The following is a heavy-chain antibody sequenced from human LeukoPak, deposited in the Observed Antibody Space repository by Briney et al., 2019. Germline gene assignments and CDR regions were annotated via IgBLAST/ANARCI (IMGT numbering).Heavy chain of an antibody. V-gene: IGHV1-69*13. D-gene: IGHD1/OR15-1a*01. CDR1: GGTFSSYA. CDR2: IIPIFGTA. CDR3: ARDRGYTRKHRTTYGMDV. Sequence: SVKVSCKASGGTFSSYAISWVRQAPGQGLEWMGGIIPIFGTANYAQKFQGRVTITADESTSTAYMELSSLRSEGTAVYYCARDRGYTRKHRTTYGMDVWGKGTTVTVSS. J-gene: IGHJ6*04.